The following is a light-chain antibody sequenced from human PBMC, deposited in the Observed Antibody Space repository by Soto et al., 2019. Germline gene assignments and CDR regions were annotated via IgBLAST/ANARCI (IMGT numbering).Light chain of an antibody. Sequence: QSALTQPASVSGSPGQSITISCTGTSSDVGGYNLVSWYQQHPGKAPKLMISEVSKRPSGISDRFSGSKSGSTASLTISGLQAEDEADDYCCSYAGTSTHTVFGGGTQLTVL. CDR3: CSYAGTSTHTV. CDR1: SSDVGGYNL. V-gene: IGLV2-23*02. CDR2: EVS. J-gene: IGLJ7*01.